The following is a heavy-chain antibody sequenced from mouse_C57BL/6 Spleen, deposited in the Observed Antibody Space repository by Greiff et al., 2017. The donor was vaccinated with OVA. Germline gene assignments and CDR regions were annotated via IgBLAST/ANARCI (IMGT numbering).Heavy chain of an antibody. CDR1: GYAFSSSW. CDR2: IYPGDGDT. Sequence: VQLVESGPELVKPGASVKISCKASGYAFSSSWMNWVKQRPGKGLEWIGRIYPGDGDTNYNGKFKGKATLTADKSSSTAYMQLSSLTSEDSAVYFCAKTTVVDYYAMDYWGQGTSVTVSS. CDR3: AKTTVVDYYAMDY. J-gene: IGHJ4*01. V-gene: IGHV1-82*01. D-gene: IGHD1-1*01.